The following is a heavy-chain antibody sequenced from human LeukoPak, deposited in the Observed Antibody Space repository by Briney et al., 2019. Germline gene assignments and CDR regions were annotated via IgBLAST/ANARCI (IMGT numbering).Heavy chain of an antibody. J-gene: IGHJ4*02. Sequence: QGPEWMGRIIPILGIANYAQKFQGRVTITADKSTSTAYMELSSLRSEDTAVYYCARGGSWDYWGQGTLVTVSS. V-gene: IGHV1-69*04. CDR2: IIPILGIA. CDR3: ARGGSWDY. D-gene: IGHD6-13*01.